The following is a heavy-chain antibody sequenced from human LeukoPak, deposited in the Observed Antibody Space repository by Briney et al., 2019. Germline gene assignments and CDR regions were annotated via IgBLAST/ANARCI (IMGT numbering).Heavy chain of an antibody. V-gene: IGHV3-23*01. Sequence: QPGGSLRLSCAASGFTFSSYAMSWVRQAPGKGLEGVSSISGSGDSTYYADSVKGRSTISRDNSKNTLYLQMNSLRAEDTALYYCAIVIAVAGPATFYWGQGTLATVSS. CDR1: GFTFSSYA. CDR3: AIVIAVAGPATFY. J-gene: IGHJ4*02. D-gene: IGHD6-19*01. CDR2: ISGSGDST.